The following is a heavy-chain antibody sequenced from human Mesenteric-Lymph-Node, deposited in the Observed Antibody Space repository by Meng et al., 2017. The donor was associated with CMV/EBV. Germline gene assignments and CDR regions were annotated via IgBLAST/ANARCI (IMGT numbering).Heavy chain of an antibody. V-gene: IGHV1-69*02. CDR1: GGTFSSYT. D-gene: IGHD6-13*01. CDR3: AGGIAAAVSRWFHH. J-gene: IGHJ5*02. Sequence: QVQRVQSGAAVKKPGASVKVSCKASGGTFSSYTSSWVRQAPGQGLEWTGRIIPILGIANYAQKFQGRVTITADKYTSTAYMELSSLRSADTAVYYRAGGIAAAVSRWFHHWGQGTLVTVSS. CDR2: IIPILGIA.